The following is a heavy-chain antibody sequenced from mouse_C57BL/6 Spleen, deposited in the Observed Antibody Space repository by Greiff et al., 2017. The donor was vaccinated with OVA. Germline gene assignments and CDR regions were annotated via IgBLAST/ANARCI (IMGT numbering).Heavy chain of an antibody. CDR2: INPSSGYT. CDR3: ASGVADY. V-gene: IGHV1-4*01. D-gene: IGHD1-1*01. Sequence: VKLLESGAELARPGASVKMSCKASGYTFTSYTMHWVKQRPGQGLEWIGYINPSSGYTKYNQKFKDKATLTADKSSSTAYMHLSSLTSEDSAGYYGASGVADYWGQGTTLTVSS. CDR1: GYTFTSYT. J-gene: IGHJ2*01.